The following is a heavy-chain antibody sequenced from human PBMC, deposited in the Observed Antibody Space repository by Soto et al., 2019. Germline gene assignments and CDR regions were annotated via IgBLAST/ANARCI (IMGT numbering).Heavy chain of an antibody. D-gene: IGHD2-2*01. CDR3: AREPPDCSSTSCTLYYYYYYMDV. CDR1: GFTFSSYG. CDR2: IWYDGSNK. Sequence: GGSLRLSCAASGFTFSSYGMHWVRQAPGKGLEWVAVIWYDGSNKYYADSVKGRFTISRDNSKNTLYLQMNSLRAEDTAVYYCAREPPDCSSTSCTLYYYYYYMDVWGKGTTVTVSS. J-gene: IGHJ6*03. V-gene: IGHV3-33*01.